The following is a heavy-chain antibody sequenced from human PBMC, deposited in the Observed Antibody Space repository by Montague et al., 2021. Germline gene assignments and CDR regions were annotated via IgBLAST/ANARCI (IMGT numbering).Heavy chain of an antibody. D-gene: IGHD3-22*01. Sequence: SETLSLTCTVSGVSINNNSFFWAWIRQTPGKGLEWIGSVYDSGRTHYNPSLKSRVTIFVDTSKNQFSLNLTSVTAADTSVFYCSRGPFFLDIRGDYNFESFDIWGQGTMVTVSS. CDR3: SRGPFFLDIRGDYNFESFDI. CDR1: GVSINNNSFF. CDR2: VYDSGRT. J-gene: IGHJ3*02. V-gene: IGHV4-39*01.